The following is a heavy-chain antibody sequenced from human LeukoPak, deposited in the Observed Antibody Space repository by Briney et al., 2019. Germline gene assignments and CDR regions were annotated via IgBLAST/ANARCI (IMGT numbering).Heavy chain of an antibody. V-gene: IGHV4-38-2*02. Sequence: PSETLSLTCTVSGYSISSGYYWGWIRQPPGKGLEWIGSIYHSGSTYYNPSLKSRVTISLDTSKNQFSLKLSSVTAADTAVYYCARGYSSSWHPIDYWGQGTLVTVSS. CDR2: IYHSGST. J-gene: IGHJ4*02. CDR1: GYSISSGYY. D-gene: IGHD6-13*01. CDR3: ARGYSSSWHPIDY.